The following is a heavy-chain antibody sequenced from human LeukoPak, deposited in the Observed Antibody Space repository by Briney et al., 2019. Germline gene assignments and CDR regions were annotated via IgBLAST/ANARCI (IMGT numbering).Heavy chain of an antibody. D-gene: IGHD5-12*01. CDR1: GFTFSSYS. Sequence: PGGSLRLSCAASGFTFSSYSMNWVRQAPGKGLEWVSSISSSSSYIYYADSVKGRFTISRDNAKNSLYLQMNSLRAEDTAVYYCARDRSPRVATMPGAFAGDAFDIWGQGTMVTVSS. V-gene: IGHV3-21*01. CDR2: ISSSSSYI. J-gene: IGHJ3*02. CDR3: ARDRSPRVATMPGAFAGDAFDI.